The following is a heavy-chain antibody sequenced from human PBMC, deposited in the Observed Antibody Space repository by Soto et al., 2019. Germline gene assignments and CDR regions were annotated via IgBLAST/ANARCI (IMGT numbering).Heavy chain of an antibody. CDR2: IWYDGSNK. V-gene: IGHV3-33*01. CDR1: GFTFSSYG. D-gene: IGHD1-26*01. CDR3: ARAKGELLQDDAFDI. J-gene: IGHJ3*02. Sequence: GGSLRLSCAASGFTFSSYGMHWVRQAPGKGLEWVAVIWYDGSNKYYADSVKGRFTISRDNSENTLYLQMNSLRAEDTAVYYCARAKGELLQDDAFDIWGQGTMVTVSS.